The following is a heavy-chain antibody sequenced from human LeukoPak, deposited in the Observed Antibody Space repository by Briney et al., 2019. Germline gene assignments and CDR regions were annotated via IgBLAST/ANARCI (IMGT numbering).Heavy chain of an antibody. J-gene: IGHJ4*02. CDR3: AKDRSSSWYGSIDY. D-gene: IGHD6-13*01. V-gene: IGHV3-9*03. CDR2: ISWNSGSI. CDR1: GFTFDDYA. Sequence: PGGSLRLSCAASGFTFDDYAMHWVRQAPGKGLERVSGISWNSGSIGYADSVKGRFTISRDNAKNSLYLQMNSLRAEDMALYYCAKDRSSSWYGSIDYWGQGTLVTVSS.